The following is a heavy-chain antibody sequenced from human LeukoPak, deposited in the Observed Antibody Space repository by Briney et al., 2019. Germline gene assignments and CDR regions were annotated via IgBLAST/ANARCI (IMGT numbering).Heavy chain of an antibody. CDR2: ISSSSSTI. CDR1: GFTFSSYS. D-gene: IGHD3-10*01. J-gene: IGHJ5*02. Sequence: GGSLRLSCAASGFTFSSYSMNWVRQAPGKGLEWVSYISSSSSTIYYADSVKGRFTISRDNAKNSLYLQMNSLRVEDTAVYYCARDVNYYGLGNRWGQGTLVTVSS. CDR3: ARDVNYYGLGNR. V-gene: IGHV3-48*01.